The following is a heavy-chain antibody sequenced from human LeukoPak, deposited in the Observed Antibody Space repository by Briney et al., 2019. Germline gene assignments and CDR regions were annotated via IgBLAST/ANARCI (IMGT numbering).Heavy chain of an antibody. V-gene: IGHV1-69*13. J-gene: IGHJ4*02. Sequence: ASVKVSCKASGGTFSKYAISWVRQAPGQGLEWMGGIIPIFGTANYAQKFQGRVTITADESTSTAYMELSSLRSEDTAVYYCARGGDILTEFDYWGQATLVTVSS. CDR1: GGTFSKYA. CDR2: IIPIFGTA. D-gene: IGHD3-9*01. CDR3: ARGGDILTEFDY.